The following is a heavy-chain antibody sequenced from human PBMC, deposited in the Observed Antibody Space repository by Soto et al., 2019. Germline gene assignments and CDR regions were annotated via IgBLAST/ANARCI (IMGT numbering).Heavy chain of an antibody. D-gene: IGHD2-8*01. CDR3: ARGPDCTNGVCYRRGHYYGMDV. Sequence: GASVKVSCKASGYTFTSYGISWVRQAPGQGLEWMGWISAYNGNTNYAQKLQGRVTMTTDTSTSTAYMELRSLRSDDTAVYYCARGPDCTNGVCYRRGHYYGMDVWGQGTLVTVSS. CDR1: GYTFTSYG. V-gene: IGHV1-18*04. J-gene: IGHJ6*02. CDR2: ISAYNGNT.